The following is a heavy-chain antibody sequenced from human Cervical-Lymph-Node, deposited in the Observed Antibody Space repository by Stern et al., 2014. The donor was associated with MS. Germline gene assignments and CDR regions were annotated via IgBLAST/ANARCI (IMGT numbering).Heavy chain of an antibody. CDR2: ISAYNVNT. J-gene: IGHJ5*02. V-gene: IGHV1-18*01. CDR3: ARHSIKGYNCFDT. CDR1: GFALTSAG. Sequence: VQLVQSGAELKKPGASVTVSCKASGFALTSAGISWVRQAPGQGLEWMGWISAYNVNTNYAQRFQDRVNMTTDTSTSTAYMELRSLRSDDTAVYYCARHSIKGYNCFDTWGQGTLVTVSS. D-gene: IGHD1-14*01.